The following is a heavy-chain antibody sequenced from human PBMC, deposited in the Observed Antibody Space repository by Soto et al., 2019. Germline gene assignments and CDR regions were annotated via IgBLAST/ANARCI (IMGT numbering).Heavy chain of an antibody. J-gene: IGHJ4*02. CDR1: GFPFSDYA. V-gene: IGHV3-30*18. D-gene: IGHD3-10*01. CDR3: AKALRGGCEY. Sequence: QVQLVESGGGVVQPGRSLRLSCAASGFPFSDYAMHWVRQAPGKGLEWVAVISFDGSNTYYADSVKGRFTVSRDNSKHDLSLQMNSLRSDDTALYYCAKALRGGCEYCGQGALVTVSS. CDR2: ISFDGSNT.